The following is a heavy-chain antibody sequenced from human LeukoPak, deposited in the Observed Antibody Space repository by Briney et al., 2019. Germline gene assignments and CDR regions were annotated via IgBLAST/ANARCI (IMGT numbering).Heavy chain of an antibody. V-gene: IGHV3-9*01. CDR2: ISWNSGSI. CDR3: ARRGYYYYGMDV. CDR1: GFTFDDYA. D-gene: IGHD3-10*01. J-gene: IGHJ6*02. Sequence: GRSLRLSCAASGFTFDDYAMHWVRQAPGKGLEWVSGISWNSGSIGYADSVKGRSTISRDNAKNSLYLQMNSLRAEDTALYYCARRGYYYYGMDVWGQGTTVTVSS.